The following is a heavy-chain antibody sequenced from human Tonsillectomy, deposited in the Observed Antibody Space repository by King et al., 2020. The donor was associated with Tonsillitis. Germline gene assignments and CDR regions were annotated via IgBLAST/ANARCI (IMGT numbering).Heavy chain of an antibody. CDR2: VYHSGST. CDR3: ARGPYADPRRLFDP. Sequence: HVQLQESGPGLVKPSETLSLTCAVSHYSISSGHYWGWIRQPPGKGLEWIGSVYHSGSTYYNPSLKSRVTISVDTSRDQFSLKLSSVTAADTAVYYCARGPYADPRRLFDPWGQGTLVTVSS. D-gene: IGHD4-17*01. J-gene: IGHJ5*02. CDR1: HYSISSGHY. V-gene: IGHV4-38-2*01.